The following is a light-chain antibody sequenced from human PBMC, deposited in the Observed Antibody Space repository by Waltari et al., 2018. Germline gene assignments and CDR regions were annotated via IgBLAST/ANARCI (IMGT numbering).Light chain of an antibody. J-gene: IGLJ1*01. V-gene: IGLV2-11*01. CDR2: DVN. CDR3: CSVAGSPPYV. Sequence: QSALTQPRSVSGSPGQSVTISCTGTSSDVGGYDSVSWYQQHPGKAPKLMIYDVNKRPSGVPDSHFGSKLGNTACLSISGLQGEDEAEYYCCSVAGSPPYVFGTGTKVTVL. CDR1: SSDVGGYDS.